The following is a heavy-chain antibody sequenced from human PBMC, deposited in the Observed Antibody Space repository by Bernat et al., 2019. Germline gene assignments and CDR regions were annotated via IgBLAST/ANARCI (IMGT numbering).Heavy chain of an antibody. V-gene: IGHV4-39*01. CDR1: GGSISSSSYY. CDR2: IYYSGST. D-gene: IGHD6-6*01. CDR3: ARVFAQYSNYEY. Sequence: QLQLQESGPGLVKPSETLSLTCTVSGGSISSSSYYWGWIRQPPGKGLEWIGSIYYSGSTYYNPSLKSRVTISVDTSKNQFSLKLSSVTAADTAVYYCARVFAQYSNYEYWGQGTLVTVSS. J-gene: IGHJ4*02.